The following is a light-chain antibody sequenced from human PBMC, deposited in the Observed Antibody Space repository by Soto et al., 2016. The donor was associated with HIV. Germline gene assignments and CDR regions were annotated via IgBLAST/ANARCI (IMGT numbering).Light chain of an antibody. CDR2: ENN. CDR1: NLWDKY. J-gene: IGLJ1*01. CDR3: QVWDIKDYI. Sequence: SYELTQPLSVSVSPGQTASITCSGANLWDKYVYWYQQKPGQSPLLVIQENNRRPSGVPERFSGSNSWGTATLTSTGTQAMDEGDYYCQVWDIKDYIFGPGTKVTVL. V-gene: IGLV3-1*01.